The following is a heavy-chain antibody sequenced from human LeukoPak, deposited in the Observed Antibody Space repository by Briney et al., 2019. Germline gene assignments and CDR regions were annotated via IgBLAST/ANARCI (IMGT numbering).Heavy chain of an antibody. CDR2: MNPNSGNT. Sequence: APVKVSCKASGYTFTSYDINWVRQATGRGLEWMGWMNPNSGNTGYAQKFQGRVTMTRNTSISTAYMELSSLRSEDTAVYYCARGTYYYDSSGSVWGQGTLVTVSS. D-gene: IGHD3-22*01. J-gene: IGHJ4*02. CDR1: GYTFTSYD. CDR3: ARGTYYYDSSGSV. V-gene: IGHV1-8*01.